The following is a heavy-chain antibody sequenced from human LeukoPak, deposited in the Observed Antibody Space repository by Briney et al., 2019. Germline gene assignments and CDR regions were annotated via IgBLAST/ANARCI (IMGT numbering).Heavy chain of an antibody. CDR1: GGTFSSYA. V-gene: IGHV1-69*01. D-gene: IGHD3-22*01. CDR2: IIPIFGTA. CDR3: ARVAYYYDSSGYYFDY. Sequence: SSVKVSCKASGGTFSSYAISWVRQAPGQGLEWMGGIIPIFGTANYAQKFQGRVTITADESTSTAYMELSSLRSEDTAVYYCARVAYYYDSSGYYFDYWGQGTLVTVSS. J-gene: IGHJ4*02.